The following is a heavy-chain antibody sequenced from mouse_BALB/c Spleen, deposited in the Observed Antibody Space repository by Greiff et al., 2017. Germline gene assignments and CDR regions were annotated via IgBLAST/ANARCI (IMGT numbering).Heavy chain of an antibody. V-gene: IGHV1-12*01. CDR2: IYPGNGDT. Sequence: QVQLQQPGAELVKPGASVKMSCKASGYTFTSYNMHWVKQTPGQGLEWIGAIYPGNGDTSYNQKFKGKATLTADKSSSTAYMKLSSLTSEDAAVYDCARYYYGSSSLDYWGQGTTLTVSS. CDR3: ARYYYGSSSLDY. CDR1: GYTFTSYN. J-gene: IGHJ2*01. D-gene: IGHD1-1*01.